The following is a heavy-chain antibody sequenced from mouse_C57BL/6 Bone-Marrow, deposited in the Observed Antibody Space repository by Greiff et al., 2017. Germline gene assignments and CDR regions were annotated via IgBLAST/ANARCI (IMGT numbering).Heavy chain of an antibody. CDR2: IHPNGGSP. CDR3: ARYYDYDYYTMGC. J-gene: IGHJ4*01. CDR1: GYTFTNYW. Sequence: QVQLQQPGAELVKPGASVKLSCKASGYTFTNYWMHWVKQRPGQGLEWIGLIHPNGGSPDYNEKFKSEATLSVDKSSRTAYMELSSLTSEDYAVYNCARYYDYDYYTMGCGGQGKSVPVTS. D-gene: IGHD2-4*01. V-gene: IGHV1-64*01.